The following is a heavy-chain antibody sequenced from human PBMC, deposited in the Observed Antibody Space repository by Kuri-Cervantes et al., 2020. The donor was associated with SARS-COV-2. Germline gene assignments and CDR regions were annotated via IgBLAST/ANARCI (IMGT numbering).Heavy chain of an antibody. CDR1: GGSISSGGYS. V-gene: IGHV4-30-4*07. D-gene: IGHD3-9*01. CDR3: ARQHVLRYFDWLSKNNWFDP. Sequence: SETLSLTCAVSGGSISSGGYSWSWIRQPPGKGLEWIGYIYYSGSTYYNPSLKSRVTISVDTSKNQFSLKLSSVTAADTAVYYCARQHVLRYFDWLSKNNWFDPWGQGTLVTVSS. J-gene: IGHJ5*02. CDR2: IYYSGST.